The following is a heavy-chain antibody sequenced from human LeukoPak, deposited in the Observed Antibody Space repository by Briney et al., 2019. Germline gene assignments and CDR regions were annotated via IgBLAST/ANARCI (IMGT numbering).Heavy chain of an antibody. CDR2: IFGSAVNT. D-gene: IGHD3-16*01. Sequence: GESLRVSCGASGLTVSSYVMSWVRQALGKGLEWVSTIFGSAVNTYYADSVKGRFTISRDNSKNTLYLQMNSLRAEDTAVYYCAKLGIITFGGRGQGTLVTVSS. CDR3: AKLGIITFGG. J-gene: IGHJ4*02. V-gene: IGHV3-23*01. CDR1: GLTVSSYV.